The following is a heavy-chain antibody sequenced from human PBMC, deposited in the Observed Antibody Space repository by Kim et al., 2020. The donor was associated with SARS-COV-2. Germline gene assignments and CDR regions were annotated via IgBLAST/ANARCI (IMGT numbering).Heavy chain of an antibody. CDR2: ISYDGSNK. J-gene: IGHJ6*02. CDR1: GFTFSSYG. V-gene: IGHV3-30*18. D-gene: IGHD5-18*01. CDR3: AKDRGYSYGRYYYYGMDV. Sequence: GGSLRLSCAASGFTFSSYGMHWVRQAPGKGLEWVAVISYDGSNKYYADSVKGRFTISRDNSKNTLYLQMNSLRAEYTAVYYCAKDRGYSYGRYYYYGMDVWGRGTTVTVSS.